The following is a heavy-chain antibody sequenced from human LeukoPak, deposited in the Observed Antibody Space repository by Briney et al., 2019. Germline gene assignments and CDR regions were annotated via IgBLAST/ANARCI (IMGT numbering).Heavy chain of an antibody. D-gene: IGHD4/OR15-4a*01. CDR3: ARDPPMTMGLYYYGMDV. CDR2: ISYDGSNK. J-gene: IGHJ6*02. Sequence: PGGSLGLSCAASRFTFSSYAMHWVSQAPGKGLEWVAVISYDGSNKYYADSVKGRFTISRDNSKNTLYLQMNSLRAEDTAVYYCARDPPMTMGLYYYGMDVWGQGSTVTVSS. CDR1: RFTFSSYA. V-gene: IGHV3-30-3*01.